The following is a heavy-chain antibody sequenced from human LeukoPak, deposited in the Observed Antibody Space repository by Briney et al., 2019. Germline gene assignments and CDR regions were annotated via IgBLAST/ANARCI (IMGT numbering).Heavy chain of an antibody. CDR1: GGSISSYY. D-gene: IGHD2-2*01. V-gene: IGHV4-59*01. Sequence: PSETLSLTCTVSGGSISSYYWSWIPQPPGKGLQWIGYIYYSGSTHYNPSLKSRVSISVDTSKNQFSLKLSSVTAADTAVYYCARDCSSTSCYGGGFDYWGQGTLVTVSS. CDR3: ARDCSSTSCYGGGFDY. CDR2: IYYSGST. J-gene: IGHJ4*02.